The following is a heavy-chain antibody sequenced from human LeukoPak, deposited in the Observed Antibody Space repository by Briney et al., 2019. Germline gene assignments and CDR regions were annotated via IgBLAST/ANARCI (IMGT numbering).Heavy chain of an antibody. J-gene: IGHJ4*02. V-gene: IGHV3-21*01. CDR3: AREIPQYSSSWAVRGYFDY. CDR2: ISSSSNYI. Sequence: GGSLRLSCAASGFTFSSYSMNWVRQAPGKGLEWVSFISSSSNYIYYADSVKGRFTISRDNAKNSLYLQMNSLRAEDTAVYYCAREIPQYSSSWAVRGYFDYWGQGTLVTVSS. D-gene: IGHD6-13*01. CDR1: GFTFSSYS.